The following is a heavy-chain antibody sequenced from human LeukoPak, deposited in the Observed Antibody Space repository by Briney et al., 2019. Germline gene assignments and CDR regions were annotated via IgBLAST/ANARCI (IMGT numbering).Heavy chain of an antibody. Sequence: SETLSLTCTVSGGSISSYYWSWIRQPAGKGLEWIGRIYTSGSTNYNPSLKSRVTMSVDTSKNQFSLKLSSVTAADTAVYYCARSEQQLAAYPSHYFDYWGQGTLVTVSS. D-gene: IGHD6-13*01. CDR2: IYTSGST. CDR3: ARSEQQLAAYPSHYFDY. V-gene: IGHV4-4*07. J-gene: IGHJ4*02. CDR1: GGSISSYY.